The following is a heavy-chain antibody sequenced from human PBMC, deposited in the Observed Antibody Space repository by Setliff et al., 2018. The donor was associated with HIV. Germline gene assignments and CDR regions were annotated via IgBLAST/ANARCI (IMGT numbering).Heavy chain of an antibody. D-gene: IGHD6-19*01. CDR3: AYSGDNVNDAFDL. V-gene: IGHV3-48*04. CDR1: GFTFSNFG. CDR2: ISFRRASI. Sequence: GGSLRLSCVASGFTFSNFGMHWVRQAPGKGLEWVSYISFRRASIYYTDSVQGRFTISRDIAKNSVYLQMNSLRAEDTAVYYCAYSGDNVNDAFDLWGQGTMVTVSS. J-gene: IGHJ3*01.